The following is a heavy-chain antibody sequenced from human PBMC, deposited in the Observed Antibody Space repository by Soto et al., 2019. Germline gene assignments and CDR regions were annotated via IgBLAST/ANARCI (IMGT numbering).Heavy chain of an antibody. CDR3: ASDVVIIPRAGFNWFDP. CDR2: IYYSGST. CDR1: GGSISSSSYY. V-gene: IGHV4-39*01. J-gene: IGHJ5*02. Sequence: PSETLSLTCTVSGGSISSSSYYWGWIRQPPGKGLEWIGSIYYSGSTYYNPSLKSRVTISVDTSKNQFSLKLSSVTAADTAVYYCASDVVIIPRAGFNWFDPWGQGTLVTVSS. D-gene: IGHD3-3*01.